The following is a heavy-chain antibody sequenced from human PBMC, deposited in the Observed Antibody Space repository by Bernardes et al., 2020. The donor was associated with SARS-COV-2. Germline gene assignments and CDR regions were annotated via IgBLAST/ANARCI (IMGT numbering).Heavy chain of an antibody. V-gene: IGHV3-74*01. Sequence: GGSLSLSGAASGFTFSSYWMHWVRQAPGKGLVWVSRINSDGSSTSYADSVKGRFTISRDNAKNTLYLQMNSLRAEDTAVYYCARAGYYDFWSGTPDYWGQGTLVTVSS. J-gene: IGHJ4*02. CDR3: ARAGYYDFWSGTPDY. CDR1: GFTFSSYW. CDR2: INSDGSST. D-gene: IGHD3-3*01.